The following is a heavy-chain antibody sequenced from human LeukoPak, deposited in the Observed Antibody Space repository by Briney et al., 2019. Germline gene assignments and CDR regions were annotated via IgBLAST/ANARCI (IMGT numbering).Heavy chain of an antibody. CDR3: AKVIDFWSGYYTGFDY. CDR1: GFTFSSYA. Sequence: PGGSLRLSCAASGFTFSSYAMSWVRQAPGKGLEWVSAISGSGGSTYYADSVKGRFTISRDNSKNTLYLQMNSLRAEDTAVYYCAKVIDFWSGYYTGFDYWGQGTLVTVSS. V-gene: IGHV3-23*01. J-gene: IGHJ4*02. CDR2: ISGSGGST. D-gene: IGHD3-3*01.